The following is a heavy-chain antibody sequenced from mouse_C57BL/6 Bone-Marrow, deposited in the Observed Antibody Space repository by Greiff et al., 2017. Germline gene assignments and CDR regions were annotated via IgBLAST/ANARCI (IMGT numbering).Heavy chain of an antibody. CDR3: APQREQAY. Sequence: VKVVESGPGLVQPSQSLSITCTVSGFSLTSYGVHWVRQSPGKGLEWLGVIWSGGSTDYNAAVISRLSISKDNSKSQVFFKMNSLQADDTAIYYCAPQREQAYWGQGTLVTVSA. CDR1: GFSLTSYG. V-gene: IGHV2-2*01. J-gene: IGHJ3*01. CDR2: IWSGGST.